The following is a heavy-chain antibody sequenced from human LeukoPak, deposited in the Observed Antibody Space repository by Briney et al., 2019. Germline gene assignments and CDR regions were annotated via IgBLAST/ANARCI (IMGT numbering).Heavy chain of an antibody. D-gene: IGHD5-12*01. Sequence: PSETLSLTRTVSGGSISSYYWSWIRQPPGKGLEWIGYIYYSGSTNYNPSLKSRVTISVDTSKNQFSLKLSSVTAADTAVYYCAREGRYSGYDREIDYWGQGTLVTVSS. V-gene: IGHV4-59*01. CDR1: GGSISSYY. CDR2: IYYSGST. CDR3: AREGRYSGYDREIDY. J-gene: IGHJ4*02.